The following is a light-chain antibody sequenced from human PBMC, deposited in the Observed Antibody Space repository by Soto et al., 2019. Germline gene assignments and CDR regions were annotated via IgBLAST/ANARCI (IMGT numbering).Light chain of an antibody. Sequence: DIQMTQSPSTLSESVGDRVTITCRASQSISSWLAWYQQKPGKAPKLLIYKASSLESGGPSRFSGSGSGTEFTLTISSLQPDDFATYYCQQYNSYSPVTFGQGTKVEIK. J-gene: IGKJ1*01. CDR1: QSISSW. CDR3: QQYNSYSPVT. V-gene: IGKV1-5*03. CDR2: KAS.